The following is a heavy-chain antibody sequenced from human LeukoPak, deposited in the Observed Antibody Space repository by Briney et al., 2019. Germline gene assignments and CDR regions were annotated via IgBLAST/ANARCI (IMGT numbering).Heavy chain of an antibody. D-gene: IGHD2/OR15-2a*01. CDR3: AKYLSRAFDC. V-gene: IGHV3-7*01. Sequence: GGSLRLSCVASGFNFNNNWMAWVRQAPGKGPELVAHINHDGRHTGYVDSVKGRFTISRVNAKSSLYLQLNSLRAEDTAMYYCAKYLSRAFDCWGQGSLITVSS. J-gene: IGHJ4*02. CDR1: GFNFNNNW. CDR2: INHDGRHT.